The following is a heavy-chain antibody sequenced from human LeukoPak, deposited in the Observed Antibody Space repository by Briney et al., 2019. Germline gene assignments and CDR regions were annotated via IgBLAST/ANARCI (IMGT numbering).Heavy chain of an antibody. Sequence: ASVKVSCKASGYTFTSYYMHWVRQAPGQGLEWMGWINPNSGGANYAQKFQGRVTMTRDTSISTAYMELSRLRSDDTAVYYCARDIEAGTTDWFDPWGQGTLVTVSS. J-gene: IGHJ5*02. V-gene: IGHV1-2*02. CDR1: GYTFTSYY. D-gene: IGHD1-7*01. CDR3: ARDIEAGTTDWFDP. CDR2: INPNSGGA.